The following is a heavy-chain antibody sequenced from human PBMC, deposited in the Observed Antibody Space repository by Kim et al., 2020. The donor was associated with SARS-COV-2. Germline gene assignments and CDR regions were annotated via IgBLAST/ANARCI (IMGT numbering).Heavy chain of an antibody. V-gene: IGHV4-30-2*04. J-gene: IGHJ4*02. CDR3: AGPYYYDRSGYTVDY. D-gene: IGHD3-22*01. Sequence: LSRKDRVTISIDTSKNQFSLRLSSVTAADTAVYYCAGPYYYDRSGYTVDYWGQGTLVTVSS.